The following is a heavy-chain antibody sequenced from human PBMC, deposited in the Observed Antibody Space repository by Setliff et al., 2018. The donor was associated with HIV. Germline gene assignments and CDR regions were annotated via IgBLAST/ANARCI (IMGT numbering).Heavy chain of an antibody. J-gene: IGHJ4*02. V-gene: IGHV4-38-2*01. CDR1: GYSISSGYY. D-gene: IGHD3-3*01. CDR3: ARVPFTIGFDS. Sequence: SETLSLTCAVSGYSISSGYYWGWIRQPPGKGLEWIVNIYHSGDTHYNPSLKSRVTISVDTPKNQFSLKLSSVTAADTAVYYCARVPFTIGFDSWGQGTLVTVSS. CDR2: IYHSGDT.